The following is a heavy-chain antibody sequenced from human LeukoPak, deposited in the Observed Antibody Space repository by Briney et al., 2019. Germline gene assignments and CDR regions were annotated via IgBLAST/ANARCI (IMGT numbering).Heavy chain of an antibody. CDR2: ISSSGSTI. Sequence: GGPLRLSCAASGFTFSDYYMSWIREAPGKGLEWISYISSSGSTIYYADSVMGRFTISRDNTKNSLYLQMNSLRAEDTAMYYCARDPRSGEPPLWGQGTMVTVSS. CDR3: ARDPRSGEPPL. D-gene: IGHD3-10*01. CDR1: GFTFSDYY. J-gene: IGHJ3*01. V-gene: IGHV3-11*01.